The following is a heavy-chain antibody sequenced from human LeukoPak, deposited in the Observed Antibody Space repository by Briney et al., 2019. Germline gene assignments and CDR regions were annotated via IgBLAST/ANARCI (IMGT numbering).Heavy chain of an antibody. V-gene: IGHV1-18*01. CDR1: GYIFTSYG. J-gene: IGHJ4*02. CDR2: ISAYNGNT. D-gene: IGHD3-22*01. Sequence: ASVKVSCKASGYIFTSYGISWVRQAPGQGLEWMGWISAYNGNTNYAQNLQVRVTMTTDTSTSTAYMELRSLRSEDTAVYYCARLDYYDSSGYCTLFDYWGQGTLVTV. CDR3: ARLDYYDSSGYCTLFDY.